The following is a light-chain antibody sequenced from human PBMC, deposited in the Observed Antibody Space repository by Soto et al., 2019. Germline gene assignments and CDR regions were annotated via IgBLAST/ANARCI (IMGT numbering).Light chain of an antibody. CDR3: QVWDSSSDHYV. V-gene: IGLV3-21*02. CDR1: NIGSKS. Sequence: SYELTQPPSVSVAPGQTARITWGGNNIGSKSVHWYQQKPGQAPVLVVYDDSDRPSGIPERFSGSNSGNTATLTISRVEAGDEADYYCQVWDSSSDHYVFGAGTKVTVL. J-gene: IGLJ1*01. CDR2: DDS.